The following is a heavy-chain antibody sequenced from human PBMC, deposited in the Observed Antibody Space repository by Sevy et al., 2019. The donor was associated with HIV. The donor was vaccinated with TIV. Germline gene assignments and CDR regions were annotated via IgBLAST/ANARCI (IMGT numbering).Heavy chain of an antibody. D-gene: IGHD3-3*01. V-gene: IGHV3-7*01. J-gene: IGHJ6*02. Sequence: GGSLRLSCAASGFTFSSYWMSWVRQAPGKGLEWVANIKQDGSEKYYVDSVKGRFTITRDNAKNSLYLQMYSLRAEDTAVYYSAGDHLKLNYEFWSGYYGPPGYYYGMDVWGQGTTVTVSS. CDR1: GFTFSSYW. CDR3: AGDHLKLNYEFWSGYYGPPGYYYGMDV. CDR2: IKQDGSEK.